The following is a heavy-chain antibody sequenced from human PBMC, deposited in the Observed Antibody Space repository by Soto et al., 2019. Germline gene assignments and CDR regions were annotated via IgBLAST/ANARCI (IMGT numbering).Heavy chain of an antibody. Sequence: EMQLLESGGGLVQPGGSLRLSCAASGFTFSSYAMSWVRQAPGKGLEWVSGISSSGGSIYYADSVKGRFAISRDNSKHTMYLQRTSLRADDTAVYYCASAWISMVRGVHFDFWGQGTLVTVSP. D-gene: IGHD3-10*01. J-gene: IGHJ4*02. CDR1: GFTFSSYA. V-gene: IGHV3-23*01. CDR2: ISSSGGSI. CDR3: ASAWISMVRGVHFDF.